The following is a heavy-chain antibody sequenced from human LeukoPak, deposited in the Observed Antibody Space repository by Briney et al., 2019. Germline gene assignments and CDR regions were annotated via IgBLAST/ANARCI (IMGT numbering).Heavy chain of an antibody. Sequence: GSLRLSCAASGFTFSNYWMTWVRQAPGKGLEWVPHINQDGNKKYYVDSVKGRFTIFRDNAKNSLYLQMNSLRAEDTAVYYCAKVESSRSPYGMDVWGQGTTVTVSS. CDR2: INQDGNKK. CDR1: GFTFSNYW. CDR3: AKVESSRSPYGMDV. D-gene: IGHD6-13*01. J-gene: IGHJ6*02. V-gene: IGHV3-7*03.